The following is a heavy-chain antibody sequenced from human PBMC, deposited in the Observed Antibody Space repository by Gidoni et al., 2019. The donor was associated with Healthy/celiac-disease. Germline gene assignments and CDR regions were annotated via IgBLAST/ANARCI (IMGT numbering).Heavy chain of an antibody. CDR2: IYTSGST. Sequence: QVQLQESGPGLVKPSETLSLTCTVSGGSISSYYWSWIRQPAGKGLEWIGRIYTSGSTNDNPSLKSRVTMSVDTSKNQFSLKLSSVTAADTAVYYCATTTVTTFYYYYMDVWGKGTTVTVSS. J-gene: IGHJ6*03. CDR3: ATTTVTTFYYYYMDV. CDR1: GGSISSYY. D-gene: IGHD4-17*01. V-gene: IGHV4-4*07.